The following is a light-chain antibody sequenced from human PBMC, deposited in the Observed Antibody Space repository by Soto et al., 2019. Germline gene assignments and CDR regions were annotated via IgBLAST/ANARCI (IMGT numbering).Light chain of an antibody. CDR1: QSLLHSNGYNY. CDR3: MQALQTPRT. CDR2: LGS. V-gene: IGKV2-28*01. Sequence: EIVMTQSPLSLPVTPGEPASISCRSSQSLLHSNGYNYLDWYLQKPGQSPQLLIYLGSNRASGVVDRFSGSGSGTDFTLKISRVEAADVGVYYCMQALQTPRTFGQGTKRESK. J-gene: IGKJ2*01.